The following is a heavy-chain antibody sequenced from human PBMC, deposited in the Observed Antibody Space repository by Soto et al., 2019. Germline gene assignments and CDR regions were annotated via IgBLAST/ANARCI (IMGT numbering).Heavy chain of an antibody. CDR1: GGSISSYY. Sequence: XXTLSLPCTVSGGSISSYYWRWILQPPGKGLEWIGYIYYSGSTNYNPSLKSRVTISVDTSKNQFSLKLSSVTAADTAVYYCAGQAYYDYIWAFDIWGQGTMVTVSS. CDR2: IYYSGST. CDR3: AGQAYYDYIWAFDI. J-gene: IGHJ3*02. D-gene: IGHD3-16*01. V-gene: IGHV4-59*08.